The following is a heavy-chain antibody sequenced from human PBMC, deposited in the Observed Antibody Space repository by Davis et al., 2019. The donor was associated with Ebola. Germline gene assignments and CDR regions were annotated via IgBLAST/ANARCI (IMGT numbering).Heavy chain of an antibody. J-gene: IGHJ5*02. V-gene: IGHV3-7*01. Sequence: GESLKLSCAASGFTFSSYWMSWVRQAPGKGLEWVANIKQDGSEKYYVDSVKGRFTISRDNAKNSLYLQMNSLRAEDTAVYYCARDLLAALNWFDPWGQGTLVTVSS. D-gene: IGHD6-6*01. CDR3: ARDLLAALNWFDP. CDR1: GFTFSSYW. CDR2: IKQDGSEK.